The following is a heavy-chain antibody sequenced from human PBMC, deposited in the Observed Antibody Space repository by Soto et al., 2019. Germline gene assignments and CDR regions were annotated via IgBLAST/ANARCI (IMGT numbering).Heavy chain of an antibody. V-gene: IGHV2-70*01. J-gene: IGHJ4*02. D-gene: IGHD1-26*01. CDR3: ARNANARSGSYYFDY. CDR2: IDWDDEK. CDR1: GFSLSTSGMC. Sequence: SGPTLVNPTQTLTLTCTFSGFSLSTSGMCVSWIRQPPGKALEWLALIDWDDEKYYSTSLKTRLTISKDTSKNQVVLTMTNMDTVDKATYYCARNANARSGSYYFDYRGQXTLVTVSS.